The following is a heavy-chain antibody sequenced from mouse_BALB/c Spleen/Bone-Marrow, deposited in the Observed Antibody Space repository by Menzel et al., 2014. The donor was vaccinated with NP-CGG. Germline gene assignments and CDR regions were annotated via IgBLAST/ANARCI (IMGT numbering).Heavy chain of an antibody. CDR3: ARLGYYGGSAY. Sequence: EVMLVESGGGLVQPGRSLKLSCAASGFDFSGFWMGWVRQAPGKGLEWIGEINPDSSTINYTPSLKDRFIISRDNAKNTLYLQMSKVRSEDTALYYCARLGYYGGSAYWGQGTLVTVSA. CDR1: GFDFSGFW. D-gene: IGHD2-3*01. CDR2: INPDSSTI. V-gene: IGHV4-1*02. J-gene: IGHJ3*01.